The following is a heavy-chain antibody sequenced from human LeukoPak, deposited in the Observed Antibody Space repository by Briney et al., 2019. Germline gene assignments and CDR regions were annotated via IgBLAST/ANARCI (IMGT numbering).Heavy chain of an antibody. J-gene: IGHJ4*02. CDR3: AKRKGPYASGSYYDS. D-gene: IGHD3-10*01. CDR1: GFTFSSYA. Sequence: GGSLRLSCAASGFTFSSYAMSWVRQAPGKGLEWVSAISGSGGSTYYADSVKGRFTISRDNSKNTLYLQMNSLRAEDTALYYCAKRKGPYASGSYYDSWGQGTLVTVSS. V-gene: IGHV3-23*01. CDR2: ISGSGGST.